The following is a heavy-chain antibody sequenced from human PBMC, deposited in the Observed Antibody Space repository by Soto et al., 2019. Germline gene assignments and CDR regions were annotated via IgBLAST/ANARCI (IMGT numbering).Heavy chain of an antibody. CDR1: GFTFSSYG. CDR2: ISYDGSNK. V-gene: IGHV3-30*18. Sequence: QVQLVESGGGVVKPGRSLRLSCAASGFTFSSYGMHWVRQAPGKGLEWVAVISYDGSNKYYADSVKGRFTISRDNSKNTLYLQMNSLRAEDTAVYYCAKDRGYYDSSGYYGDYWGQGTLVTVSS. J-gene: IGHJ4*02. CDR3: AKDRGYYDSSGYYGDY. D-gene: IGHD3-22*01.